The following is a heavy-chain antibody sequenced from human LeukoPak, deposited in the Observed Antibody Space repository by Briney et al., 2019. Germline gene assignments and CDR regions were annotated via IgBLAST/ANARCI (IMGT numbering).Heavy chain of an antibody. J-gene: IGHJ4*02. CDR1: GYTFSSYD. CDR2: MNPNSGNT. CDR3: AIQYGIVATIRFDY. D-gene: IGHD5-12*01. V-gene: IGHV1-8*01. Sequence: ASVKVSCKASGYTFSSYDINWVRQATGQGLEWMGWMNPNSGNTGYAQKFQGRVTMTRKTSISTAYMELSSLRSEDTAVYYCAIQYGIVATIRFDYWGQGTLVTVSS.